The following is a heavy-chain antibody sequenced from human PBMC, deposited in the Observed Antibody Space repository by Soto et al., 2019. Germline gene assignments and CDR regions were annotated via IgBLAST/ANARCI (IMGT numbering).Heavy chain of an antibody. CDR1: GYTFTSYG. CDR2: ISAYNGNT. Sequence: QVQLVQSGAEVKKPGASVKVSCKASGYTFTSYGISWVRQAPGQGLEWMGWISAYNGNTNYAQKLQGRVTMTTDTSKTTAYIELRSLRSDDTAVYYCARDTYYYDSSGFDPWGQGTLVTVSS. CDR3: ARDTYYYDSSGFDP. V-gene: IGHV1-18*01. D-gene: IGHD3-22*01. J-gene: IGHJ5*02.